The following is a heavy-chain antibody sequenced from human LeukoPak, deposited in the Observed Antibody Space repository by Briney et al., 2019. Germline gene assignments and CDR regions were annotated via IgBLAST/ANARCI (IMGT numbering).Heavy chain of an antibody. Sequence: GGSLRLSCAASGFTFSNYWLTWVRQAPGQGLERVANIKQDGSEKHYVDSAKGRFTISRDNAKNSLYLQMNSLRAEDTAVYYCARDRQIAYWGQGTLVTVSS. CDR2: IKQDGSEK. CDR3: ARDRQIAY. CDR1: GFTFSNYW. J-gene: IGHJ4*02. V-gene: IGHV3-7*01.